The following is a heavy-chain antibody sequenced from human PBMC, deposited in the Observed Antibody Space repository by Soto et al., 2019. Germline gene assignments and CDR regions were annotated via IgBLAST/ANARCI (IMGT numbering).Heavy chain of an antibody. CDR2: IWYDGSNK. V-gene: IGHV3-33*01. CDR1: GFTFSSYG. Sequence: QVQLVESGGGVVQPGRSLRLSCAASGFTFSSYGMHWVRQAPGKGLEWVAVIWYDGSNKYYADSVKGRFTISRDNSKNTLYLQRNSLRAEDTAVYYCARERAVVVVPAAILGWFDPWGQGTLVTVSS. J-gene: IGHJ5*02. D-gene: IGHD2-2*01. CDR3: ARERAVVVVPAAILGWFDP.